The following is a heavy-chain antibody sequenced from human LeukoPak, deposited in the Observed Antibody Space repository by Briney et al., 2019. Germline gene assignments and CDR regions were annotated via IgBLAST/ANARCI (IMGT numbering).Heavy chain of an antibody. CDR3: TRHGDSYGPNTYYYYMDV. J-gene: IGHJ6*03. CDR1: GFTFSGSA. V-gene: IGHV3-73*01. Sequence: GSLRLSCAASGFTFSGSAMHWVRRASGKGLEWVGRIRSKANSYATAYAASVKGRFTISRDDSKNTAYLQMNSLKTEDTAVYYCTRHGDSYGPNTYYYYMDVWGKGTTVTVSS. D-gene: IGHD5-18*01. CDR2: IRSKANSYAT.